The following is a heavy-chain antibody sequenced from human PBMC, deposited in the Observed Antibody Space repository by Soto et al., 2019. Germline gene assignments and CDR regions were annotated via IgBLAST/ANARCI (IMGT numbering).Heavy chain of an antibody. Sequence: QVQLVESGGGLVKPGGSLRLSCAASGFTFSDYYMSWIRQAPGKGLEWVSYISSSSSYRNYADSVKGRFTISRDNAKNSLYLQKNSLRAEYTAVYYCARSVEVQWEIPRFEYWGQGTLVTVSS. V-gene: IGHV3-11*05. CDR1: GFTFSDYY. CDR2: ISSSSSYR. J-gene: IGHJ4*02. D-gene: IGHD1-26*01. CDR3: ARSVEVQWEIPRFEY.